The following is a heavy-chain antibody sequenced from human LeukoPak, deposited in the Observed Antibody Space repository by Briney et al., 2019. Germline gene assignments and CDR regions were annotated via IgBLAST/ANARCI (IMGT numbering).Heavy chain of an antibody. Sequence: GGSLRLSCAASGFTFSDYWMTWVRQAPGKGLEWVANIKGDGSEKYYVDSVKGRFTISRDNAKNTLYLQMNSLRVEDTAVYYCARWEEGLGGQGTLVTVSS. V-gene: IGHV3-7*01. CDR3: ARWEEGL. CDR1: GFTFSDYW. D-gene: IGHD6-19*01. CDR2: IKGDGSEK. J-gene: IGHJ4*02.